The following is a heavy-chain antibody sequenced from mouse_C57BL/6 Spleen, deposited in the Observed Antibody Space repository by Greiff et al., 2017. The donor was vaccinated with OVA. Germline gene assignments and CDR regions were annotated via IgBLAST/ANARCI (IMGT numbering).Heavy chain of an antibody. CDR1: GYTFTSYW. J-gene: IGHJ1*03. CDR2: INPSNGGT. V-gene: IGHV1-53*01. CDR3: ARSANWDGGYFDV. Sequence: QVQLKQPGTELVKPGASVKLSCKASGYTFTSYWMHWVKQRPGQGLEWIGNINPSNGGTNYNEKFKSKATLTVDKSSSTAYMQLSSLTSEDSAVYYCARSANWDGGYFDVWGTGTTVTVSS. D-gene: IGHD4-1*01.